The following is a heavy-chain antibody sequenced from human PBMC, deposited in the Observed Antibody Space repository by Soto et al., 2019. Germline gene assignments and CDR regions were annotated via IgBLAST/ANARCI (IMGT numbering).Heavy chain of an antibody. CDR1: GFTFSDHY. V-gene: IGHV3-11*06. J-gene: IGHJ4*02. CDR3: TRDTRIPNY. CDR2: ISGGGSDI. D-gene: IGHD3-22*01. Sequence: GGSLRLSCAASGFTFSDHYMSWIRQAPGKGLEWLSYISGGGSDINYADSVKGRFTISRDNAKNSVDLQMNSLRAEDTAVYYCTRDTRIPNYWGQGTLVTVSS.